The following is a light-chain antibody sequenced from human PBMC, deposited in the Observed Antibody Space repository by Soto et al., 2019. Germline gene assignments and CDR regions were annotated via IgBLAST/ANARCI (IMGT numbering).Light chain of an antibody. Sequence: DIQMTQSPSSLSASVADRVTITCRASQSIRRSLNWYQQKPGKAPKLLIYAASSLQSGVPSRFSGSGYGTDFTLTITSLQSEDFPIYYCQQSYSSPRTFGKGTKVDIK. CDR1: QSIRRS. CDR3: QQSYSSPRT. V-gene: IGKV1-39*01. J-gene: IGKJ1*01. CDR2: AAS.